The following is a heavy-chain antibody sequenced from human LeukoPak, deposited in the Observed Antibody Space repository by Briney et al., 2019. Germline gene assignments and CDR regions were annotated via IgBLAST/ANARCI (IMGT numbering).Heavy chain of an antibody. Sequence: GGSLRLSCAASGFTFDDYAMHWVRQAPGKGLEWVSGISWNSGSIGYADSVKGRFTISRDNAKNSLYLQMNSLRAEDTALYYCAKALWSSSSPFDYWGQGTLVTVSS. V-gene: IGHV3-9*01. J-gene: IGHJ4*02. CDR3: AKALWSSSSPFDY. CDR2: ISWNSGSI. CDR1: GFTFDDYA. D-gene: IGHD6-6*01.